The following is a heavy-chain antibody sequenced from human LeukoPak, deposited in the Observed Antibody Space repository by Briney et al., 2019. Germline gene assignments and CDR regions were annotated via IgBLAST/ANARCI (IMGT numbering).Heavy chain of an antibody. Sequence: GGSLRLSCAASGFTFSSYSMNWVRQAPGKGREWVSYISSSSSTIYYADSVKGRFTISRDNAKNSLYLQMNSLRAEDTAVYYCARGDSSGYYVFDYWGQGTLVTVSS. J-gene: IGHJ4*02. CDR2: ISSSSSTI. D-gene: IGHD3-22*01. CDR1: GFTFSSYS. V-gene: IGHV3-48*01. CDR3: ARGDSSGYYVFDY.